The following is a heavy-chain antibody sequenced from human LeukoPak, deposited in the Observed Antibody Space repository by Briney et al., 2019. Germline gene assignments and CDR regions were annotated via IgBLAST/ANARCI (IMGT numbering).Heavy chain of an antibody. V-gene: IGHV3-74*01. J-gene: IGHJ5*02. Sequence: GGSLRLSCAAPGFTFSNYWMHWVRQAPGKGLVWVSRINTDGSSTDYADSVEGRFTISRDNAKNTLYLQMNSLRAEDTAVYYCARDLDGYRSGNGAWGQGTLVTVSS. CDR2: INTDGSST. CDR3: ARDLDGYRSGNGA. CDR1: GFTFSNYW. D-gene: IGHD5-12*01.